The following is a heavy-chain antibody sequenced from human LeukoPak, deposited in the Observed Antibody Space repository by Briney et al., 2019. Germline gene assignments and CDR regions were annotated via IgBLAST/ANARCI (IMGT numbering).Heavy chain of an antibody. D-gene: IGHD4-17*01. J-gene: IGHJ4*02. CDR1: GYTLTELS. V-gene: IGHV1-24*01. Sequence: ASVKVSCKVSGYTLTELSMHWVRQAPGKGLEWMGGFDPEDGETTYAQKFQGRVTMTEDTSTDTAYMELSSLRSEDTAVYYCATVDYGDYGFDYWGQGTLVTVSS. CDR2: FDPEDGET. CDR3: ATVDYGDYGFDY.